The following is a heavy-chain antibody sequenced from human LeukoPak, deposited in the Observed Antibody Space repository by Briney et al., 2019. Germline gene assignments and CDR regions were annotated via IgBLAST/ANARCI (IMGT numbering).Heavy chain of an antibody. CDR1: GFTFDDYA. D-gene: IGHD6-13*01. CDR2: ISWDGGST. CDR3: AKAKFIVSSLGGFDY. J-gene: IGHJ4*02. V-gene: IGHV3-43D*03. Sequence: GGSLRLSCAASGFTFDDYAMHWVRQAPGKGLEWVSLISWDGGSTYYADSVKGRSTISRDNSKNSLYLQMNSLRAEDTALYYCAKAKFIVSSLGGFDYWGQGTLVTVSS.